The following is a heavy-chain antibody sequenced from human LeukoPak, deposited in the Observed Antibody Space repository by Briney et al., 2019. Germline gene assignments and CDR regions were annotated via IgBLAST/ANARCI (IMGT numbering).Heavy chain of an antibody. Sequence: PSETLSLTCAVSGASITSRPWNWVRQPPGKGPEWIGEMYNSGTGTYKPSLRSRVTMFFDESKNHFSLKLNSVTAADTAVYYCARGGGWDFDYWGQGVLVIVSS. CDR2: MYNSGTG. CDR1: GASITSRPW. CDR3: ARGGGWDFDY. D-gene: IGHD6-19*01. V-gene: IGHV4-4*02. J-gene: IGHJ4*02.